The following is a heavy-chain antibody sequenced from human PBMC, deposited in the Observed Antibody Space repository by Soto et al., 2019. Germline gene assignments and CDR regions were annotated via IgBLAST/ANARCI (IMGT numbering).Heavy chain of an antibody. CDR3: ARGGGGQQLDPFFDY. V-gene: IGHV4-59*01. CDR1: GGSISSYY. D-gene: IGHD6-13*01. CDR2: IYYSGST. Sequence: SETLSLTCTVSGGSISSYYWSWIRQPPGKGLEWIGYIYYSGSTNYNPSLKSRVTISVDTSKNQFSLKLSSVTAADTAVYYCARGGGGQQLDPFFDYWGQGTLVT. J-gene: IGHJ4*02.